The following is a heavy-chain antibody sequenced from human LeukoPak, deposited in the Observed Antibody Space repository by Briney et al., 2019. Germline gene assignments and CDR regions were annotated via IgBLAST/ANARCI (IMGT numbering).Heavy chain of an antibody. Sequence: GGSLRLSCAASGFTFSSYSMNWVRQAPGKGLEWVSSISSSSSCIYYADSVKGRFTISRDNAKNSLYLQMNSLRAEDTAVYYCARGIVVVAAKGELLDYWGQGTLVTVSS. D-gene: IGHD2-15*01. CDR3: ARGIVVVAAKGELLDY. CDR2: ISSSSSCI. V-gene: IGHV3-21*01. CDR1: GFTFSSYS. J-gene: IGHJ4*02.